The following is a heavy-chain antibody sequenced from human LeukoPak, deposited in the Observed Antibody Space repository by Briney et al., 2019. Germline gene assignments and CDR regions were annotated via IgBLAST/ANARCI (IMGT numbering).Heavy chain of an antibody. J-gene: IGHJ4*02. V-gene: IGHV3-74*01. Sequence: GGSLRLSCAASGFTSSSYWMHWVRQAPGKGLVWVSRINSDGSSTSYADSVKGRFTISRDNAKNTLYLQMNSLRAEDTAVYYCARVAYCGGDCYSWFDYRGQGTLVTVSS. CDR2: INSDGSST. CDR1: GFTSSSYW. CDR3: ARVAYCGGDCYSWFDY. D-gene: IGHD2-21*02.